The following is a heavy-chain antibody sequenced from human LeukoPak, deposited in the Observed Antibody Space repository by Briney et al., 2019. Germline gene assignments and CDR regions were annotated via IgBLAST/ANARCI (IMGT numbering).Heavy chain of an antibody. CDR2: IKQDGSEK. CDR3: ARDPEYSYGYWYFDL. Sequence: GGSLRLSCAASGFTVSSNYMSWVRQAPGKGLEWVANIKQDGSEKYYVDSVKGRFTISRDNAKNSLYLQMNSLRAEDTAVYYCARDPEYSYGYWYFDLWGRGTLVTVSS. J-gene: IGHJ2*01. CDR1: GFTVSSNY. D-gene: IGHD5-18*01. V-gene: IGHV3-7*01.